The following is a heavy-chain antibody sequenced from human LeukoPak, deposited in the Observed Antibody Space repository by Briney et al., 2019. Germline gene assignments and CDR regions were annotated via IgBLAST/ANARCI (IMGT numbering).Heavy chain of an antibody. Sequence: PGGSLRLSCAASGFTFSSYWMHWVRQAPGKGLVWVSRIKGDGNTNYADSVKGRFTISRDNAKNTVSLQMNSLRAEDTGVYYCARAPSEIGGYYPEYFRHWGQGTLDTVSS. CDR3: ARAPSEIGGYYPEYFRH. V-gene: IGHV3-74*01. CDR1: GFTFSSYW. D-gene: IGHD3-22*01. J-gene: IGHJ1*01. CDR2: IKGDGNT.